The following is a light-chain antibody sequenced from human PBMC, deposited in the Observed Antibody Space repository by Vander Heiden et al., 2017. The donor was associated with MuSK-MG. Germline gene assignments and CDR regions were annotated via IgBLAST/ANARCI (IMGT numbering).Light chain of an antibody. Sequence: DIQLTQSPSFLSASVGDRVTITCRASQGISSYLAWYQQKPGKAPKLLIYAASTLQSGVPSRFSGSGSGTEFTLTISSLQPEDFATYYYQQLNSYQTTFGQGTKLEIK. CDR2: AAS. CDR3: QQLNSYQTT. J-gene: IGKJ2*01. V-gene: IGKV1-9*01. CDR1: QGISSY.